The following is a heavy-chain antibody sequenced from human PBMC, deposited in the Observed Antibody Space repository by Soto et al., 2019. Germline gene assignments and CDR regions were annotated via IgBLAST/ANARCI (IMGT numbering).Heavy chain of an antibody. CDR1: GFTFSSYA. J-gene: IGHJ5*02. CDR3: AKDPLDYGDYVDWFDP. Sequence: EVQLLESGGGLVQPGGSLRLSCAASGFTFSSYAMSWVRQAPGKGLEWVSAISGSGGSTYYADSVKGRFTISRDNSKNTLYLQLNSLRDEDTAVYYCAKDPLDYGDYVDWFDPWGQGTLVTVSS. V-gene: IGHV3-23*01. D-gene: IGHD4-17*01. CDR2: ISGSGGST.